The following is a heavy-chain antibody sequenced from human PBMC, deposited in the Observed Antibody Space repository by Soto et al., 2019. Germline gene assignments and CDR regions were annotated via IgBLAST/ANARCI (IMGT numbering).Heavy chain of an antibody. D-gene: IGHD3-3*01. CDR1: GGSFSGYY. J-gene: IGHJ4*02. CDR3: ASIKIFGVVIKRTTLTLHPAVLDS. Sequence: SETLSLTCAVYGGSFSGYYWSWIRQPPGKGLEWIGEINHSGSTNYNPSLKSRVTISVDTSKNQFSLKLSSVTAAQTAVYYCASIKIFGVVIKRTTLTLHPAVLDSWGQGTMVTVSS. V-gene: IGHV4-34*01. CDR2: INHSGST.